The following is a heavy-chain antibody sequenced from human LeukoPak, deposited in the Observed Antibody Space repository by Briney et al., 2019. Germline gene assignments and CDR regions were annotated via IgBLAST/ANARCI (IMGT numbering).Heavy chain of an antibody. CDR2: IYHSGST. V-gene: IGHV4-38-2*01. Sequence: PSETLSLTCAVSGYSISSGYYWGWIRQPPGKGLEWIGSIYHSGSTYYNPSLKSRVTISVDTSKNQFSLKPSSVTAADTAVYYCARIALRGYWGQGTLVTVSS. J-gene: IGHJ4*02. CDR3: ARIALRGY. D-gene: IGHD3-10*01. CDR1: GYSISSGYY.